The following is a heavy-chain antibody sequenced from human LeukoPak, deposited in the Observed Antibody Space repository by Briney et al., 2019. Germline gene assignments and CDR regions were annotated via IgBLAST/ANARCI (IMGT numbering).Heavy chain of an antibody. CDR2: IKSKTDGETT. CDR1: GFTFTNAW. D-gene: IGHD4-23*01. Sequence: PGGSLRLSCAVSGFTFTNAWMSWVRQAPGKGLEWVGRIKSKTDGETTDYATPVKGRFTISRDDPKNTLYLQMNSLKTEDTGVYYCATYLRWDLQVQDWGQGTLVTVSS. CDR3: ATYLRWDLQVQD. V-gene: IGHV3-15*01. J-gene: IGHJ1*01.